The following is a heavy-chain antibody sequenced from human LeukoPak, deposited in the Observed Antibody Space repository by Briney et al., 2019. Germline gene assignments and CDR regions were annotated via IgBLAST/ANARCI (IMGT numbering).Heavy chain of an antibody. Sequence: PGGSLRLSCAASGFTFSSYAMSWVRQAPGKGLEWVAVISYDGSHKYYADSVKGRFSISRDNSKNTLYLQMNSLRADDTAVYYCAKGARGDTVTSIVGLNWFDPWGQGTLVTVSS. V-gene: IGHV3-30*18. J-gene: IGHJ5*02. D-gene: IGHD4-17*01. CDR1: GFTFSSYA. CDR3: AKGARGDTVTSIVGLNWFDP. CDR2: ISYDGSHK.